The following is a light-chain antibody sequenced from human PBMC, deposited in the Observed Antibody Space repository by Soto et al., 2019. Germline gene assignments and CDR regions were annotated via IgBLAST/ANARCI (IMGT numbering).Light chain of an antibody. J-gene: IGLJ2*01. V-gene: IGLV1-40*01. CDR2: GNS. CDR3: QSYDSSVSAVV. Sequence: QLVLTQPPSVSGAPGQRVTISCTGSSSNIGAGYDVHWYQQLPGTAPKLLIYGNSNRPSGVPDRFSGSKSGTSASLAITGLQAEDEADYYCQSYDSSVSAVVFGGGTKVTVL. CDR1: SSNIGAGYD.